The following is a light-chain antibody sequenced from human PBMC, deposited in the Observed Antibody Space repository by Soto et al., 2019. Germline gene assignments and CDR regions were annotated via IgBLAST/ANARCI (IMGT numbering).Light chain of an antibody. Sequence: QSVLTQPPSVSGAPGQRVTISCTGTSSNIGAGYDVNWYQLLPGRAPKLLIYGHSNRPSGVPDRFSGSKSATSASLAITGLQAEDEGDYYCQSFDSSLSASVVFGGGTQLTVL. J-gene: IGLJ2*01. CDR2: GHS. CDR3: QSFDSSLSASVV. CDR1: SSNIGAGYD. V-gene: IGLV1-40*01.